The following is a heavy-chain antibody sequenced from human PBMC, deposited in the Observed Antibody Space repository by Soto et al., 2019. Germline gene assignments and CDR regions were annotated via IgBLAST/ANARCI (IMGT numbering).Heavy chain of an antibody. D-gene: IGHD3-3*01. V-gene: IGHV1-8*01. J-gene: IGHJ5*02. CDR3: ARGLVAGWPYYDFWSGLRNWFDP. Sequence: ASVKVSCKASGYAFTSYDINWVRQATGQGLEWMGWMNPNSGNTGYAQKFQGRVTMTRNTSISTAYMELSSLRSEDTAVYYCARGLVAGWPYYDFWSGLRNWFDPWGQGTLVTVSS. CDR1: GYAFTSYD. CDR2: MNPNSGNT.